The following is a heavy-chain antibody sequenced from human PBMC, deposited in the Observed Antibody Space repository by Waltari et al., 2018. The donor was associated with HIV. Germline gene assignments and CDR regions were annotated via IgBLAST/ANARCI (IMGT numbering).Heavy chain of an antibody. J-gene: IGHJ4*02. CDR3: AREKDTVLVVYAMVH. CDR2: INPNGGST. CDR1: GYTFTNYY. Sequence: QVHLVQSGAEVKKPGASVQISCKTSGYTFTNYYVHWVRQAPGKGLEWMGLINPNGGSTNDAQKFQGRLAISSDTSATVVYMDLSSLRFDDTAVYYCAREKDTVLVVYAMVHWGQGTLVTVSS. D-gene: IGHD2-8*02. V-gene: IGHV1-46*01.